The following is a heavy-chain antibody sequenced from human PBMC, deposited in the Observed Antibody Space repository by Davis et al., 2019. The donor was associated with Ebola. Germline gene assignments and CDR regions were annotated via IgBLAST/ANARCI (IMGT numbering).Heavy chain of an antibody. CDR2: IYHSGST. CDR3: ARINLRCAFDI. D-gene: IGHD3-3*01. J-gene: IGHJ3*02. Sequence: PSETLSLTCTVSGYSISSGYYWGWIRQPPGKGLEWIGSIYHSGSTNYNPSLKSRVTISGDASKNQFSLKLSSVTAADTAVYYCARINLRCAFDIWGQGTMVTVSS. CDR1: GYSISSGYY. V-gene: IGHV4-38-2*02.